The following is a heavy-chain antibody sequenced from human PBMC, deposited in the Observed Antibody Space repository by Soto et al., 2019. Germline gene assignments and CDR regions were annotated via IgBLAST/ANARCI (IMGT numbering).Heavy chain of an antibody. CDR1: GYSFTSYW. J-gene: IGHJ6*02. CDR2: IDPSDSYT. D-gene: IGHD6-19*01. V-gene: IGHV5-10-1*01. Sequence: PGESLKISCNGSGYSFTSYWISWVRQMPGKGLEWMGRIDPSDSYTNYSPSFQGHVTISADKSISTAYLQWSSLKASDTAMYYCARHGKGIAVAGTSYYYYGMDVWGQGTTVTVSS. CDR3: ARHGKGIAVAGTSYYYYGMDV.